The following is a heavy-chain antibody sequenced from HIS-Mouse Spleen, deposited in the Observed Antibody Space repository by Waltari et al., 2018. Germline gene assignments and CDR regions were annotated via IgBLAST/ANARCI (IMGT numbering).Heavy chain of an antibody. CDR2: ISGGGGST. V-gene: IGHV3-23*01. J-gene: IGHJ4*02. CDR1: GFTFSSYA. Sequence: EVQLLESGGGLVQPGGSLRLSCAASGFTFSSYAMSWVRQAPGKGLGGYSGISGGGGSTYYANTVKGRFTISRDNSKNTHYLQMNSLIAEDTAVYYCAKLTVDSSRTNYFDYWGQGTLVTVSS. CDR3: AKLTVDSSRTNYFDY. D-gene: IGHD3-22*01.